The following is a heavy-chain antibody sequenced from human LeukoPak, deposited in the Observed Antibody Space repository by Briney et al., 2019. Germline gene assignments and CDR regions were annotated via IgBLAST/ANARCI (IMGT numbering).Heavy chain of an antibody. CDR2: INHRGST. CDR3: ARSQKNVGYCSIVHCYHYYYYYMDV. Sequence: PSETLSHTCAVYGGSFSDYYWSWIRQPPGKGLEWIGEINHRGSTNYRPSLKSRVTISVDTSKNQFSLKMSSVTAADTAVYYCARSQKNVGYCSIVHCYHYYYYYMDVWGKGTTVTVSS. V-gene: IGHV4-34*01. CDR1: GGSFSDYY. D-gene: IGHD2-2*01. J-gene: IGHJ6*03.